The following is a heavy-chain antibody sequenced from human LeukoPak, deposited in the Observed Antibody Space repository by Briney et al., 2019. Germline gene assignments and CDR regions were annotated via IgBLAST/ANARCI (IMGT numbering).Heavy chain of an antibody. Sequence: SETLSLTCAVYGGSFSGYYWSWIRQPPGKGLEWIGEINHSGSTNYNPSLKSRVTISVDTSKNQFSLKLSSVTAADTAVYYCARGQPGYYGSGSYYRWFDPWGQGTLVTVSS. D-gene: IGHD3-10*01. CDR1: GGSFSGYY. V-gene: IGHV4-34*01. CDR2: INHSGST. CDR3: ARGQPGYYGSGSYYRWFDP. J-gene: IGHJ5*02.